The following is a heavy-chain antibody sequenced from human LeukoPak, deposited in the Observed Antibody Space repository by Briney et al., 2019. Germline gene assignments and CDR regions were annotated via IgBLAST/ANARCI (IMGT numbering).Heavy chain of an antibody. Sequence: SVKVSCKASGGTFSSYAISWVRQAPGQGLEWMGGIIPIFGTANYAQKFQSRVTITADESTSTAYMELSSLRSEDTAVYYCARDRILEGQLAPSYWVPQPYYYYYYGMDVWGQGTTVTVSS. CDR2: IIPIFGTA. CDR1: GGTFSSYA. J-gene: IGHJ6*02. V-gene: IGHV1-69*01. CDR3: ARDRILEGQLAPSYWVPQPYYYYYYGMDV. D-gene: IGHD6-6*01.